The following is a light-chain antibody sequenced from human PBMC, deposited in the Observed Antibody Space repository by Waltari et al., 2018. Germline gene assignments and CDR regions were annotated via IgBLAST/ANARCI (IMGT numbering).Light chain of an antibody. Sequence: DIVMTQSPLSLPVTPGEPASISCRSSQGLVTSNGNNYLDWYLQNPGQSPQLLISLGSNRASGVPYRCSGSGSGTDFTLRIRSLEAEDVGIYYCMQALQTPYTFGQGTKLEIK. CDR2: LGS. V-gene: IGKV2-28*01. J-gene: IGKJ2*01. CDR3: MQALQTPYT. CDR1: QGLVTSNGNNY.